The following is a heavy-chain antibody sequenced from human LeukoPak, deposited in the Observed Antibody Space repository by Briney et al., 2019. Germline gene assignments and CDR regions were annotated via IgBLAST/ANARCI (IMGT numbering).Heavy chain of an antibody. V-gene: IGHV3-7*03. J-gene: IGHJ4*02. D-gene: IGHD3-22*01. Sequence: GGSLRLSCAASGFTFSSYWMTWVRQAPGKGLEWVANIKQDGSKKDYVDSVKGRFTISRDNAKNSLYLQMNSLRAEDTAVYYCATPLDYYDTSGYHQGGDWGQGTLVTVSS. CDR2: IKQDGSKK. CDR3: ATPLDYYDTSGYHQGGD. CDR1: GFTFSSYW.